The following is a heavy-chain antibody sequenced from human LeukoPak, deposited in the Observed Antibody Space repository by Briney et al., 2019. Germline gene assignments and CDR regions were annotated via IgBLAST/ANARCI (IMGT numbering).Heavy chain of an antibody. V-gene: IGHV3-7*01. CDR3: ARDGFWSGYSLYYYGMDV. CDR1: GFTFSSYW. CDR2: IKQDGSEK. J-gene: IGHJ6*02. Sequence: PGGSLRLSCAASGFTFSSYWMGWVRQAPGKGLEWVANIKQDGSEKYYVDSVKGRFTISRDNAKNSLYLQMNSLRAEDTAVYYCARDGFWSGYSLYYYGMDVWGQGTTVTVSS. D-gene: IGHD3-3*01.